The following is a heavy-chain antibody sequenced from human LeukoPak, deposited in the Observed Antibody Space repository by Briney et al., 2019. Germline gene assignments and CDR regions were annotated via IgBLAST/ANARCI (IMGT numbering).Heavy chain of an antibody. V-gene: IGHV3-23*01. CDR1: EFIFSGYE. D-gene: IGHD1-1*01. CDR3: AKVDVRGYMYGFDF. CDR2: VSGSGGTT. Sequence: SGGSLRLSCAASEFIFSGYEMNWVRQAPGKGLEWVSAVSGSGGTTYYTDSVKGRFTITRDNSKNILYLQMNSLRVEDTALYYRAKVDVRGYMYGFDFWGQGTLVTVSS. J-gene: IGHJ4*02.